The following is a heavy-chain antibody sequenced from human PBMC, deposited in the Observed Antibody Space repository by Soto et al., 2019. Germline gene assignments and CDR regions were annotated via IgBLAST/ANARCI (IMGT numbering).Heavy chain of an antibody. CDR1: GYTFTSYG. CDR2: ISAFNGDT. CDR3: ARDFRSSCVSSGHCIYFEH. J-gene: IGHJ4*02. Sequence: ASVKVSCKASGYTFTSYGFSWVRQAPGQGLEWMGWISAFNGDTNSAQKFQGRLTMTTDASTDTAYMELTSLRSDDTAVYYCARDFRSSCVSSGHCIYFEHWGQGTLVNVSS. D-gene: IGHD3-22*01. V-gene: IGHV1-18*01.